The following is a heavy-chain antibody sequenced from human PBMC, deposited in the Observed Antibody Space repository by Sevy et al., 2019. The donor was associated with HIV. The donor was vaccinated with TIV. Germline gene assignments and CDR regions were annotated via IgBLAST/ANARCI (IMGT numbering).Heavy chain of an antibody. J-gene: IGHJ4*02. V-gene: IGHV3-7*01. D-gene: IGHD7-27*01. Sequence: GGYLRLSCAASGFSFSKHWMSWVRQSPGKGLEWVASIKEDGSEKYYMDSVKGRFTISRDDAKNSMYLQMNTLRDEDTAVYYCATIIFYRTDMTTWHWGYWGQGALVTVSS. CDR3: ATIIFYRTDMTTWHWGY. CDR2: IKEDGSEK. CDR1: GFSFSKHW.